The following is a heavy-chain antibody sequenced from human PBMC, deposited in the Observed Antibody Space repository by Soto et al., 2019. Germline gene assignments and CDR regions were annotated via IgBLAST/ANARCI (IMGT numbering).Heavy chain of an antibody. CDR1: GGSISSSSYY. V-gene: IGHV4-39*02. CDR3: AREKQQLVLGHFDY. D-gene: IGHD6-13*01. Sequence: TASETLSLTCTVSGGSISSSSYYWGWIRQPPGKGLEWIGSIYYSGSTYYNPSLKSRVTISVDTSKNQFSLKLSSVTAADTAVYYCAREKQQLVLGHFDYWGQGTLVTVSS. J-gene: IGHJ4*02. CDR2: IYYSGST.